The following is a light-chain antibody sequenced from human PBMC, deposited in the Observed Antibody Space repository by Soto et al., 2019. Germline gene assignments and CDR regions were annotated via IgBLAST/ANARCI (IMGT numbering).Light chain of an antibody. CDR1: STGVRGYNF. CDR3: CAYAGSYTYV. V-gene: IGLV2-11*01. Sequence: QSALTQPRSVSGSPGQSVTISFTGTSTGVRGYNFVSWYQHHPGKAPKLMIYNVIQRPSRVPDRVSASKSGNTASLTISGLQAEDEANYYSCAYAGSYTYVFGTGTKLTV. J-gene: IGLJ1*01. CDR2: NVI.